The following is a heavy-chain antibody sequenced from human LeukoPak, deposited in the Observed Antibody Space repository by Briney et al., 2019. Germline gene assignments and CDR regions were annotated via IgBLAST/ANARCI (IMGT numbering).Heavy chain of an antibody. CDR3: ARGTYYYDSSGQNFDY. V-gene: IGHV4-59*01. J-gene: IGHJ4*02. CDR1: GGSISSYY. Sequence: SETLSLTCTVSGGSISSYYWSWIRQPPGKGLEWIGYIYYSGSTNYNPSLKSRVTISVDTSKNQFSLKLSSVTAADTAVYYRARGTYYYDSSGQNFDYWGQGTLVTVSS. CDR2: IYYSGST. D-gene: IGHD3-22*01.